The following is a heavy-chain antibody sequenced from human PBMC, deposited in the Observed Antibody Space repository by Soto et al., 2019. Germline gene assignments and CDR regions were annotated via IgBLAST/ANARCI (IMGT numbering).Heavy chain of an antibody. Sequence: GGSLRLSCAASGFTFSSYGMHWVRQAPGKGLEWVAVIWYDGSNKYYADSVKGRFTISRDNSKNTLYLQMNSLRAEDTAVYYCARDEGLSSYVTFGDYYYGMDVWGQGTTVTVSS. CDR2: IWYDGSNK. V-gene: IGHV3-33*01. CDR3: ARDEGLSSYVTFGDYYYGMDV. J-gene: IGHJ6*02. D-gene: IGHD5-18*01. CDR1: GFTFSSYG.